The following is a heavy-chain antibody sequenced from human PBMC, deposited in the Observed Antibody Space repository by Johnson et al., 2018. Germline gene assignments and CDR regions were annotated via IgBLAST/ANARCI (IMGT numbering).Heavy chain of an antibody. D-gene: IGHD6-19*01. CDR2: IIPVFGTG. Sequence: QVQLVQSGAEVKKPGSSVKVSCKASGHTISNYVISWVRQAPGQGLEWMGGIIPVFGTGKYAQKFQGRVTITADACTSTVYMETSSLRSDETAVYYCARPSTAHNSGWYGDDCDIWGQGTMVTVSS. V-gene: IGHV1-69*01. CDR1: GHTISNYV. CDR3: ARPSTAHNSGWYGDDCDI. J-gene: IGHJ3*02.